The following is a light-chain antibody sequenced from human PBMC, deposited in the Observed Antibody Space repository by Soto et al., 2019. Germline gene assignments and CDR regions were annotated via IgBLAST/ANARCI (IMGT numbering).Light chain of an antibody. J-gene: IGKJ1*01. CDR3: QQYGSSPRT. V-gene: IGKV3-20*01. CDR1: QSVSSSY. CDR2: GAS. Sequence: EIGLTQSPGTLSLSPGERATLSCRASQSVSSSYLAWYQRKPGQAPRLLIYGASSRATGIPDRFSGSGSGTDFTLTISRLEPEDFAVYYCQQYGSSPRTFGQGTKVDIK.